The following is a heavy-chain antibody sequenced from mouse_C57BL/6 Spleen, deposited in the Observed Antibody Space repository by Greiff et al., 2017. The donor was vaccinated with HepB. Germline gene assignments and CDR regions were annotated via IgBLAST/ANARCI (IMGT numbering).Heavy chain of an antibody. CDR2: ISSGGSYT. D-gene: IGHD1-1*01. V-gene: IGHV5-6*01. CDR1: GFTFSSYG. Sequence: DVHLVESGGDLVKPGGSLKLSCAASGFTFSSYGMSWVRQTPDKRLEWVATISSGGSYTYYPDSVKGRFTISRDNAKNTLYLQMSSLKSEDTAMYYCARHHYYGSSYEYWGQGTTLTVSS. CDR3: ARHHYYGSSYEY. J-gene: IGHJ2*01.